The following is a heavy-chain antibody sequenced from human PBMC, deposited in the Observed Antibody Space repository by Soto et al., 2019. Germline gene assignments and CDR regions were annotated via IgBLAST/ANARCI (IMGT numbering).Heavy chain of an antibody. CDR3: ARRIAAAGGYYYYAFDV. D-gene: IGHD6-13*01. J-gene: IGHJ6*02. V-gene: IGHV5-10-1*01. Sequence: EESLKISCNGAGYNFGTYWSSWVHQTPGKGLEWMGRIDPIDSKTKYSPSLEGHITISVDKSISTTYLQWSSLKASDTAIYYCARRIAAAGGYYYYAFDVWGQGTAVTVSS. CDR1: GYNFGTYW. CDR2: IDPIDSKT.